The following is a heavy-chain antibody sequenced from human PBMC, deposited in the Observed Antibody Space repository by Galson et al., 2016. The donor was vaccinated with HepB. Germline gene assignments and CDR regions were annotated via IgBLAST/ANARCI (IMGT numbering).Heavy chain of an antibody. CDR1: GFTFNDYW. CDR2: LSSDGTDK. CDR3: ARVDYTDEGINV. J-gene: IGHJ6*02. Sequence: SLRLSCAASGFTFNDYWMTWVRQAPGKGLEWVANLSSDGTDKRYAGSVKGRFTISRDNPNNSVFLQMSSLRAEDTALYYCARVDYTDEGINVWGQGTTVTVSS. V-gene: IGHV3-7*01. D-gene: IGHD4-11*01.